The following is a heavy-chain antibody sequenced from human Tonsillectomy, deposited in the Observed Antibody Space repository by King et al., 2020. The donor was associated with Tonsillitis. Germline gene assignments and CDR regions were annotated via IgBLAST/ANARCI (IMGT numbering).Heavy chain of an antibody. CDR1: GFTFSNSW. CDR3: ARDHNYDAHDY. D-gene: IGHD3-22*01. J-gene: IGHJ4*02. V-gene: IGHV3-7*01. Sequence: VQLVESGGTLVQPGGSLRLSCAASGFTFSNSWMSWVRQAPGKGLEWVASIKEDGSGKYYSDSVKGRFTISRDNAKNSLYLQRNSLRAEDTAVYYCARDHNYDAHDYWGQGTPVTVSS. CDR2: IKEDGSGK.